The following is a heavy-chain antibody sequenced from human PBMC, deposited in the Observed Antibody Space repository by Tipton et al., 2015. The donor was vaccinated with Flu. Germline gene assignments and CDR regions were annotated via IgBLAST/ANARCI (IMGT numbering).Heavy chain of an antibody. J-gene: IGHJ3*02. V-gene: IGHV4-59*01. CDR2: IYYSGST. CDR1: GGSISSYY. Sequence: TLPLTCTVSGGSISSYYWSWIRQPPGKGLEWIGYIYYSGSTNYNPSLKSRVTISVDTSKNQFSLKLSSVTAADTAVYYCARYDYGDHSAFDIWGQGTMVTVSS. CDR3: ARYDYGDHSAFDI. D-gene: IGHD4-17*01.